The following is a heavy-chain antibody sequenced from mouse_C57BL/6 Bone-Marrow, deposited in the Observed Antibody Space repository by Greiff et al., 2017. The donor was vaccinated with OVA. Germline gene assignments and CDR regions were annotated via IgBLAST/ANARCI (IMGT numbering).Heavy chain of an antibody. CDR3: ASSLSTTVVPFAY. CDR1: GYTFTSYW. J-gene: IGHJ3*01. CDR2: IHPNSGST. V-gene: IGHV1-64*01. D-gene: IGHD1-1*01. Sequence: QVQLQQPGAELVKPGASVKLSCKASGYTFTSYWMHWVKQRPGQGLEWIGMIHPNSGSTNYNEKFKSKATLTVDKSSSTAYMQLSSLTSEDSAVYYCASSLSTTVVPFAYWGQGTLVTVSA.